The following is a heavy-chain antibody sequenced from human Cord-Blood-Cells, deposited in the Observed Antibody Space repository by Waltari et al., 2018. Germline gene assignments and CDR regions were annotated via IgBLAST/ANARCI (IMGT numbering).Heavy chain of an antibody. Sequence: QVQLQESGPGLVKPSQTLSLTCPVPGCSISSGGYYRTWIRPPPGKGLEWIGYIYYSGSTYYNPSLKSRVTISVDTSKNQFSLKLSSVTAADTAVYYCARAPDYGDYLGSAIDYWGQGTLVTVSS. J-gene: IGHJ4*02. CDR1: GCSISSGGYY. D-gene: IGHD4-17*01. V-gene: IGHV4-31*03. CDR2: IYYSGST. CDR3: ARAPDYGDYLGSAIDY.